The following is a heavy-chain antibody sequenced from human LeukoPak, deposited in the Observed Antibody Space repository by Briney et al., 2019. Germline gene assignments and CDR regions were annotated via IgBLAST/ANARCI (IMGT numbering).Heavy chain of an antibody. D-gene: IGHD1-14*01. J-gene: IGHJ3*02. CDR2: IGYDGSDK. V-gene: IGHV3-30*02. CDR3: ANLKPPAPDGLDI. Sequence: QSGGSLRLSCAASGVTFSSCGMHWVRQGPGKGPEWMAFIGYDGSDKFYADSVKGRFTISRDNSKNTLYLQMNSLRVEDTAVYHCANLKPPAPDGLDIWGQGTLITVSS. CDR1: GVTFSSCG.